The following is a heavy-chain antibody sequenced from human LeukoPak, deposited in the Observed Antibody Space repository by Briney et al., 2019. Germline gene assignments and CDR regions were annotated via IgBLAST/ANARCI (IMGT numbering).Heavy chain of an antibody. Sequence: GGSLRLSCAASGFTFSSYEMNWVRQAPGKGLEWVSYISSSGSTIYYADSVKGRFTISRDNAKNTLYLQMNSLTVEDTAVYYCARDYFNSADYWGQGTLVTVSS. J-gene: IGHJ4*02. CDR1: GFTFSSYE. V-gene: IGHV3-48*03. CDR3: ARDYFNSADY. CDR2: ISSSGSTI. D-gene: IGHD3-22*01.